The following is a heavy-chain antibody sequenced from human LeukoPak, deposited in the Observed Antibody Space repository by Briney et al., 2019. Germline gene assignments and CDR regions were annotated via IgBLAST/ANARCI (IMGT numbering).Heavy chain of an antibody. D-gene: IGHD3-9*01. J-gene: IGHJ4*02. CDR3: ARDSIPGYSLSW. CDR2: ISHSGSP. V-gene: IGHV4/OR15-8*01. Sequence: SETLSLTCGVTGGFIINGKSWSWVRQPPGKGLEWIGEISHSGSPNYNPSLKGRLTISVDTAKNQFSLKLSSVTAADTAVYYCARDSIPGYSLSWWGQGTLVTVSS. CDR1: GGFIINGKS.